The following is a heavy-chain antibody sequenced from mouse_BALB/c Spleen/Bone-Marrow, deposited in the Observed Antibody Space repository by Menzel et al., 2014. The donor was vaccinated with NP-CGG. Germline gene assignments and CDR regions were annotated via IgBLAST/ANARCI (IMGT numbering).Heavy chain of an antibody. CDR1: GFTFSSFG. J-gene: IGHJ4*01. D-gene: IGHD2-3*01. Sequence: DVKLVESGGGLVQPGGSRKLSCAASGFTFSSFGMHWVRQAPERGLEWVAYIGSGTSTIYYADTVKGRFTISRDNPKNTLFLQMTSLRSEDTAIYYCARDDGYYIRYAMDYWGQGTSVTVSS. V-gene: IGHV5-17*02. CDR2: IGSGTSTI. CDR3: ARDDGYYIRYAMDY.